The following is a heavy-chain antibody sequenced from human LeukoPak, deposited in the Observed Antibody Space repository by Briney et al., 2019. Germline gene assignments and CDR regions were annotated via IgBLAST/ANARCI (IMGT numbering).Heavy chain of an antibody. CDR3: ARAPKNRSFWSGYYPGINAFDI. CDR2: IFYGGST. D-gene: IGHD3-3*01. CDR1: GGSISSGSYF. V-gene: IGHV4-39*07. J-gene: IGHJ3*02. Sequence: PSETLSLTCTVSGGSISSGSYFWGWIRQPPGKWLEWIGSIFYGGSTYYNPSLKSRVTISVDTSKNQFSLKLSSVTAADTAVYYCARAPKNRSFWSGYYPGINAFDIWGQGTMVTVSS.